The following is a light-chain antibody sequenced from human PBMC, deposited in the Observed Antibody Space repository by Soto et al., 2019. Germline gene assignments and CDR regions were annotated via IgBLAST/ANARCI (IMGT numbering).Light chain of an antibody. V-gene: IGKV3-11*01. Sequence: EIVLTQSPATLSLSPGERATLSCRASQSVSSNLAWYQQKPGQAPRLLIYDAFNRATGIPSRFSGSGSGTDFTLTISSLEPEDFAVYFCQQRTNWPPGLTFGGGTKVDNK. CDR3: QQRTNWPPGLT. CDR2: DAF. CDR1: QSVSSN. J-gene: IGKJ4*01.